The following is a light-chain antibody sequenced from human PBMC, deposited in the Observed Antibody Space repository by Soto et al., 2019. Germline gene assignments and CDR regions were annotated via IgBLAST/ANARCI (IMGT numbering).Light chain of an antibody. J-gene: IGLJ1*01. CDR3: SSYTAGSTYV. CDR1: SSDVGDYDF. CDR2: DVS. Sequence: QSALTQPASVSGSPGQSIIISCTGTSSDVGDYDFVSWYQQHPGKAPKLVIYDVSHRPSGVSNRFSASKSGNTASLSISGLQAEDEAVYYCSSYTAGSTYVFGSGTKLTVL. V-gene: IGLV2-14*03.